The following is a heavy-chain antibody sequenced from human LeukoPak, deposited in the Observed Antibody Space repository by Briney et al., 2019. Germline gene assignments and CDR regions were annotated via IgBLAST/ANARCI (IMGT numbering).Heavy chain of an antibody. Sequence: SETLSLTCTVSGGSVSSSAYYWGWIRQPPERGLEWIGNIYYSGSTYYNPSLKSRVTISIDTSKNQFSLKLSSVTAADTAVYYCARDGRFPPEVLPRYFDSWGQGTLVTVSP. J-gene: IGHJ4*02. V-gene: IGHV4-39*07. CDR3: ARDGRFPPEVLPRYFDS. CDR2: IYYSGST. D-gene: IGHD1-14*01. CDR1: GGSVSSSAYY.